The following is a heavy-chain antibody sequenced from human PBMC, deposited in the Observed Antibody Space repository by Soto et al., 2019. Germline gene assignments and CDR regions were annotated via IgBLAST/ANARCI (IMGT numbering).Heavy chain of an antibody. Sequence: PGGSLRLSCAASGFTFSDHYMDWVRQAPGKGLEWVGRNRNKANSYTTEYAASVKGRFTISRDDSKNSLYLQMNSLKTEDTAVYYCARAPSEGYYDSSGYYYGMDVWGQGTTVTVSS. J-gene: IGHJ6*02. D-gene: IGHD3-22*01. V-gene: IGHV3-72*01. CDR1: GFTFSDHY. CDR2: NRNKANSYTT. CDR3: ARAPSEGYYDSSGYYYGMDV.